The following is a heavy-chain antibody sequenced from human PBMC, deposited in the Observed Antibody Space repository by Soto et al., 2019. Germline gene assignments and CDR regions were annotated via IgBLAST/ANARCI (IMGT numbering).Heavy chain of an antibody. V-gene: IGHV3-33*01. CDR3: ARGDDSGRAE. Sequence: QVQLVESGGGVVQPGRSLRLSCAASGFTFSSYGMHWVRQAPGKGLEWVAVIWYDGSNKYYADSVKGRFTISRDNSKKPLYLQMNSLRVEDTAVYYCARGDDSGRAEWGQGTLVTVSS. J-gene: IGHJ4*02. CDR1: GFTFSSYG. D-gene: IGHD3-10*01. CDR2: IWYDGSNK.